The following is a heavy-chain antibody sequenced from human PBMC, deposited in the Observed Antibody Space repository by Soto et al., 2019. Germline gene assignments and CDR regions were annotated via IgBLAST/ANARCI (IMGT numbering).Heavy chain of an antibody. CDR1: GDTSDSFS. Sequence: QVQLVQSGAEVKKPGSSVRVSCKASGDTSDSFSISWVRQAPGQGLEWMGGIIHMFGTSNYAQKLQGRLTMTADEATGTSYMDLKSQRAEDTAVYFCARENRDDNSGWYSSSDWFDPWGQGTLVTVSS. V-gene: IGHV1-69*01. J-gene: IGHJ5*02. CDR3: ARENRDDNSGWYSSSDWFDP. CDR2: IIHMFGTS. D-gene: IGHD6-19*01.